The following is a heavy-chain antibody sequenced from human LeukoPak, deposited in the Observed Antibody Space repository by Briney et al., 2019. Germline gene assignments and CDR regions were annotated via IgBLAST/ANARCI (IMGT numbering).Heavy chain of an antibody. Sequence: PGGSLKLSCAASGFTFSGSAMHWVRQASGKGLEWVGRIRGKANSYATAYAASVKGRFTISRDDSKNTAYLQMNSLKTEDTAVYYCTSPLREYYYGMNVWGQGTTVTVSS. J-gene: IGHJ6*02. CDR2: IRGKANSYAT. V-gene: IGHV3-73*01. CDR3: TSPLREYYYGMNV. D-gene: IGHD5-24*01. CDR1: GFTFSGSA.